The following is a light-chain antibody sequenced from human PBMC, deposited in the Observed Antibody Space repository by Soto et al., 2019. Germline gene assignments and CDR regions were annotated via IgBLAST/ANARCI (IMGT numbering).Light chain of an antibody. CDR2: GAS. CDR1: QSVTSGY. Sequence: PGDRATLSCRASQSVTSGYLAWYQQRPGQAPRLLIHGASSRASGIPDRFIGSGSGTDFTLTISRLEPEDFAVYHCQQYARSPATFGQGTKLEIK. V-gene: IGKV3-20*01. J-gene: IGKJ2*01. CDR3: QQYARSPAT.